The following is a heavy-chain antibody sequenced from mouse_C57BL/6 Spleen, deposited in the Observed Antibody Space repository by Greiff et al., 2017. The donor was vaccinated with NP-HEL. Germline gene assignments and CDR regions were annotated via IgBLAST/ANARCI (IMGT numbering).Heavy chain of an antibody. Sequence: EVQLKESGPGLAKPSQTLSLTCSVTGYSITSDYWNWIRKFPGNKLEYMGYISYSGSTYYNLSLKSRISITRDTSKNQYYLQLNSVTTEDTATYYCARYPYGYPSYYAMDYWGQGTSVTVSS. J-gene: IGHJ4*01. CDR1: GYSITSDY. V-gene: IGHV3-8*01. D-gene: IGHD2-2*01. CDR2: ISYSGST. CDR3: ARYPYGYPSYYAMDY.